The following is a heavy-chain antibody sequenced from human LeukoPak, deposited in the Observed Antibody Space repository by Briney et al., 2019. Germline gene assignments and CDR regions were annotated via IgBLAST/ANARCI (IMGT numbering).Heavy chain of an antibody. CDR1: GFTFDDYG. V-gene: IGHV3-20*04. D-gene: IGHD6-13*01. CDR2: INWNGGST. J-gene: IGHJ6*03. Sequence: PGGSLRLSCAASGFTFDDYGMSWVRQAPGKGLEWVSGINWNGGSTGYADSVKGRFTISRDNAKNSLYLQMNSLRAEDTAVYYCARRDSSSWYGDVTYYYYYMDVWGKGTTVTISS. CDR3: ARRDSSSWYGDVTYYYYYMDV.